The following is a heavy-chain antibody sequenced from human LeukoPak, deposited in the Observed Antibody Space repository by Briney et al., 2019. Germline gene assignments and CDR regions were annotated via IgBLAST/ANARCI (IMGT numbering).Heavy chain of an antibody. Sequence: PSETLSLTCAVYGGSFSGYYWSWIGQPRGEGLEWFREINHCGRTKYNPSIKSRVTISVDTSKTQFSLRLSSVTAADTAVYHCARAPAWSRGDYAGPFDYWGQGTLVTVSS. J-gene: IGHJ4*02. V-gene: IGHV4-34*01. CDR2: INHCGRT. CDR3: ARAPAWSRGDYAGPFDY. D-gene: IGHD4-17*01. CDR1: GGSFSGYY.